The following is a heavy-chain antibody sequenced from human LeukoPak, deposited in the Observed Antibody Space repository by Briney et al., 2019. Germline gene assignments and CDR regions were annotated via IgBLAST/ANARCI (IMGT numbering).Heavy chain of an antibody. CDR2: IYPGDSDT. J-gene: IGHJ4*02. CDR1: GYSFTSYW. V-gene: IGHV5-51*01. Sequence: GESLKISCKGSGYSFTSYWIGWVRQMPGKGLEWMGIIYPGDSDTRYSPSFQGQVTISADRSISTTSLQWRSLKASDTATYYCARLTPGVGATAEYWGQGTLVTVSS. D-gene: IGHD1-26*01. CDR3: ARLTPGVGATAEY.